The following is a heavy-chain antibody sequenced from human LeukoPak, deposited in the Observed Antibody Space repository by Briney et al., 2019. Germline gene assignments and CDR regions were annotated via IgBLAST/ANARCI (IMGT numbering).Heavy chain of an antibody. V-gene: IGHV3-23*01. J-gene: IGHJ6*03. CDR3: AKSPSGSYYYYYYMDV. CDR1: GFAFGSEA. D-gene: IGHD1-26*01. Sequence: PGGSLRLSCAVSGFAFGSEAMSWVRQSPARGLEWVASISPGGGTTYYADYVKGRFTISRDNSKNSLFVQMNSLRAEDTAVYYCAKSPSGSYYYYYYMDVWGKGTTVTVSS. CDR2: ISPGGGTT.